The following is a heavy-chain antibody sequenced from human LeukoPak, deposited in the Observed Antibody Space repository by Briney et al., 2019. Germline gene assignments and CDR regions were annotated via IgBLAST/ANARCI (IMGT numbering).Heavy chain of an antibody. V-gene: IGHV3-21*01. D-gene: IGHD3-10*01. J-gene: IGHJ4*02. Sequence: GGSLRLSCAASGFTFSSYSMNWVRQAPGKGLEWVSSISSSSSYIYYADSVKGRFTISRHNAKSSLYLHMNSLRAEDTAVYYCAREATYGFRLDYWGLGTLVTVSS. CDR2: ISSSSSYI. CDR3: AREATYGFRLDY. CDR1: GFTFSSYS.